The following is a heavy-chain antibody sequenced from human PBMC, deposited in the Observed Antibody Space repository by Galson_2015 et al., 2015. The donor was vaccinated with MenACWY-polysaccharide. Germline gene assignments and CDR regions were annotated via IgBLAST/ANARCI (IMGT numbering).Heavy chain of an antibody. J-gene: IGHJ3*02. V-gene: IGHV3-74*01. Sequence: SLRLSCAASGFTFSSYWMHWVRQAPGKGLVWVTRINIDASGTSYADSVKGRFTISRDNAKNTLYLQMNSLRAEDTAVYYCARAPPHHCTTTTCPGRNAFDNWGQGTMVTVSS. D-gene: IGHD2-2*01. CDR3: ARAPPHHCTTTTCPGRNAFDN. CDR2: INIDASGT. CDR1: GFTFSSYW.